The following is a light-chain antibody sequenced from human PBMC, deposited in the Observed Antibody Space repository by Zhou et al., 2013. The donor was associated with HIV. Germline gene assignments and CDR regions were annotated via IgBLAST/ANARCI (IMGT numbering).Light chain of an antibody. CDR3: QQYHTSPWT. CDR1: QNIDSW. Sequence: DIQMTQSPSTLSASVGDRVTITCRASQNIDSWLAWYQQKPGRAPKLLIYKASTLESGVPPGSVALDLGQNSLSPSEACRLMTLQYISVQQYHTSPWTFGPGTEV. CDR2: KAS. J-gene: IGKJ1*01. V-gene: IGKV1-5*03.